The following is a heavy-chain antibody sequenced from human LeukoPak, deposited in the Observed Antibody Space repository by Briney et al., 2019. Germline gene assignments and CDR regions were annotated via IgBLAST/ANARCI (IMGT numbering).Heavy chain of an antibody. CDR3: ARGLGVGAPNYFDY. D-gene: IGHD1-26*01. Sequence: GASVKVSCKASGYTFTTYDINWVRQATGHGLEGMGWMNPNSGNTGYAQKFQGRVTMTRNTSISTAYLELSSLRSEDSAVYYCARGLGVGAPNYFDYWGQGPLVTLPS. V-gene: IGHV1-8*01. CDR2: MNPNSGNT. CDR1: GYTFTTYD. J-gene: IGHJ4*02.